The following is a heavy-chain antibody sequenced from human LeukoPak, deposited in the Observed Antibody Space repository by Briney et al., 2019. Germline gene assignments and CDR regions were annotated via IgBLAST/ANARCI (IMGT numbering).Heavy chain of an antibody. CDR2: IYYSGST. V-gene: IGHV4-39*07. CDR1: GGSISSSSYY. CDR3: ARPYSSSWYAPFDY. J-gene: IGHJ4*02. Sequence: SETLSLTCTVSGGSISSSSYYWGWIRQPPGKGLEWIGSIYYSGSTYYNPSLKSRVTISIDTSKNQFSLKLSSVTAADTAVYYCARPYSSSWYAPFDYWGQGTLVTVSS. D-gene: IGHD6-13*01.